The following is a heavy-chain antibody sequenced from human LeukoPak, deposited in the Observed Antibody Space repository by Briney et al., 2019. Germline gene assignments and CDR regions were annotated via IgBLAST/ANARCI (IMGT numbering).Heavy chain of an antibody. J-gene: IGHJ4*02. CDR1: GYTFTSYG. V-gene: IGHV1-18*01. Sequence: ASVKVSCKASGYTFTSYGISWVRQAPGQGLEWMGWISAYNGNTNYAQKLQGRVTMTTDTSTSTAYMELRSLRSDDTAVYYCARDPTLTIVAKIYQARSGWPPDYWGQGTLVTVSS. D-gene: IGHD5-12*01. CDR2: ISAYNGNT. CDR3: ARDPTLTIVAKIYQARSGWPPDY.